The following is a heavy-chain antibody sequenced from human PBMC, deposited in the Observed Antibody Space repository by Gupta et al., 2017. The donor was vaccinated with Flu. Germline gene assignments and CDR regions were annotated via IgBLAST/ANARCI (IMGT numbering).Heavy chain of an antibody. CDR3: TRQRLVITTWDY. V-gene: IGHV3-7*01. D-gene: IGHD3-22*01. Sequence: FSSYWMAWVGQAPGKGLGWVANIKQDGREVYYVDSVKGRFTISRDNAKNSLYLQMNSLRAEDTAVYYCTRQRLVITTWDYWGQGTLVTVSS. CDR1: FSSYW. CDR2: IKQDGREV. J-gene: IGHJ4*02.